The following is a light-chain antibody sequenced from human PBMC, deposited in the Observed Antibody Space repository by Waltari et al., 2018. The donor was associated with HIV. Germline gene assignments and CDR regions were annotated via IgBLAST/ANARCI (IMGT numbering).Light chain of an antibody. Sequence: QSALTQPASVSGTPGQSITISCTGTSSDVGDYNYVYWYPQHPGKAPTPIIYYVGKLPVVGSNRFSGSKSGNTASLTISGLQTEDEADYYCSSYTSSSTRVFGTGTKVTVL. CDR1: SSDVGDYNY. J-gene: IGLJ1*01. CDR2: YVG. V-gene: IGLV2-14*01. CDR3: SSYTSSSTRV.